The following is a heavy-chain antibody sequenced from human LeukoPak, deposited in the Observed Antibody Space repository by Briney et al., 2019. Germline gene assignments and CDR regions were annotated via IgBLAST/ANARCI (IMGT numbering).Heavy chain of an antibody. CDR2: IGGDGGST. J-gene: IGHJ4*02. Sequence: GGSLRLSCAASGFTFDDYAMHWIRQAPGKGLEWVSLIGGDGGSTYYADSVKGRFTISRDNSKNSLFLQMKSLRTDDTALYYCVKEPHYYDRSGYFWGQGILVTVSS. V-gene: IGHV3-43*02. D-gene: IGHD3-22*01. CDR3: VKEPHYYDRSGYF. CDR1: GFTFDDYA.